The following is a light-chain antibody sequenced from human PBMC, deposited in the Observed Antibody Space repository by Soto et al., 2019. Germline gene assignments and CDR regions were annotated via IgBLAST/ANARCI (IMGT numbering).Light chain of an antibody. CDR2: NYT. J-gene: IGLJ2*01. CDR1: NSNIGADYG. V-gene: IGLV1-40*01. CDR3: QSFDSSLTGPI. Sequence: QSVLTQPPSVSGAPGQRVTISCTGSNSNIGADYGVHWYQQFPGTAPKLLISNYTNRPSGVPDRFSGSGSGSSASLAITGLQSEDEADYYCQSFDSSLTGPILGVGTKVTVL.